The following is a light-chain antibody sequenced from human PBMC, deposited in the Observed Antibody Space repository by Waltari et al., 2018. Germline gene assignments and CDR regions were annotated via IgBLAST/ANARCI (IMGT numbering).Light chain of an antibody. CDR1: QSLLYRSNNKNY. J-gene: IGKJ1*01. CDR3: QQYYSPPLT. V-gene: IGKV4-1*01. Sequence: DIVMTQSPDSLAVSLGARATINCKSSQSLLYRSNNKNYLAWYQQKPGQPPKLLIYWASTPESGVPDRFSGSGSGTDFTLTISSLQSGDVAVYYCQQYYSPPLTFGQGSKVEV. CDR2: WAS.